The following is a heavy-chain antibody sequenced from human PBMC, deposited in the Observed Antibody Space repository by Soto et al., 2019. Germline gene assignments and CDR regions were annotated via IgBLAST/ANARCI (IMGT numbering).Heavy chain of an antibody. CDR1: GGTFSNYA. CDR3: ARVGAVGGLYYWHVLDV. J-gene: IGHJ6*02. Sequence: QVQLVQSGAEVKKPGSSGKVSCKVSGGTFSNYAIDWVRLAPGHGLEWVGGIVPIVGATDYTQKFQGRATTIADASTNTASLEMSSLRAEDTGIYYCARVGAVGGLYYWHVLDVWAQGTAVTVSS. D-gene: IGHD6-19*01. CDR2: IVPIVGAT. V-gene: IGHV1-69*12.